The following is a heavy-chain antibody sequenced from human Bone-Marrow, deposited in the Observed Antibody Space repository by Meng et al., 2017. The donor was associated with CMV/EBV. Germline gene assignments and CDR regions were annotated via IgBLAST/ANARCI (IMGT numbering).Heavy chain of an antibody. CDR1: GGSISSSSYY. D-gene: IGHD6-13*01. V-gene: IGHV4-39*07. CDR2: IYYSGST. J-gene: IGHJ4*02. CDR3: ARVSPGAADGSRLFDY. Sequence: SETLSLTCTVSGGSISSSSYYWGWIRQPPGKGLEWIGSIYYSGSTYYNPSLKSRVTISVDTSKNQFSLKLSSVTAADTAVYYCARVSPGAADGSRLFDYWGQGTLVTVSS.